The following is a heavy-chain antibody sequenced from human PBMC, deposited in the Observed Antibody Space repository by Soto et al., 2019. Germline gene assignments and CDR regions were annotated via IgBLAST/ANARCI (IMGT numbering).Heavy chain of an antibody. CDR1: GGSISSGDYY. V-gene: IGHV4-31*03. J-gene: IGHJ4*02. D-gene: IGHD3-10*01. CDR3: ARDSSFGEHFDY. Sequence: SETLSLTCTVSGGSISSGDYYWSWIRQHPGKGLEWIGYIYYSGSTYYNPSLKSRVTISLDTSKNQFSLKLTSVTAADTAVYYCARDSSFGEHFDYWGQGTLVNVSS. CDR2: IYYSGST.